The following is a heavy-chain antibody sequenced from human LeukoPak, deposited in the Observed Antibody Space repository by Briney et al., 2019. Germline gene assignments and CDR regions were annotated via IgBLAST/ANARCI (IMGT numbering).Heavy chain of an antibody. J-gene: IGHJ6*03. D-gene: IGHD1-14*01. CDR3: AKDRYMGYYYYYYMDV. CDR1: GFTFSSYG. V-gene: IGHV3-30*02. Sequence: GGSLRLSCAASGFTFSSYGMHWVRQAPGKGLEWVAFIRYDGSNKYYADSVKGRFTISRDNSKNTLYLQMNSLRAEDTAVYYCAKDRYMGYYYYYYMDVWGKGTTVTISS. CDR2: IRYDGSNK.